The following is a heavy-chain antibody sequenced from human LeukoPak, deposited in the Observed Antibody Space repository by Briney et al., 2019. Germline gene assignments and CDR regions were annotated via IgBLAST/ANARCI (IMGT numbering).Heavy chain of an antibody. CDR2: INAGNGNT. D-gene: IGHD4-17*01. CDR1: GYTFTSYA. Sequence: PWASVKVSCKASGYTFTSYAMHWVRQAPGQRLEWMGWINAGNGNTKYSQKFQGRVTITRDTSASTAYMELSSLRSEDTAVYYCARLYGDYGLFDYWGQGTLVTVSS. V-gene: IGHV1-3*01. CDR3: ARLYGDYGLFDY. J-gene: IGHJ4*02.